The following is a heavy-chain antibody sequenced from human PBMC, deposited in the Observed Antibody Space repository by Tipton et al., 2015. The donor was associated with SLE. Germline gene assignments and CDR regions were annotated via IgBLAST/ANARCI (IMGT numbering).Heavy chain of an antibody. J-gene: IGHJ2*01. CDR1: GGSISSSSYY. V-gene: IGHV4-39*07. CDR3: AGARAGDLLSSWYFDL. CDR2: IYYSGST. Sequence: TLSLTCTVSGGSISSSSYYWGWIRQPPGKGLEWIGSIYYSGSTYYNPSLKSRVTISVDTSKNQFSLKLSSVTAADTAVYYCAGARAGDLLSSWYFDLWGRGTLVTVSS. D-gene: IGHD7-27*01.